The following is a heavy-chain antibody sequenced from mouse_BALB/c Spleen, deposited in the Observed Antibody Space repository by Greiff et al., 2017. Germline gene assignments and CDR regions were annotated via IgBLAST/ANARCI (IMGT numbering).Heavy chain of an antibody. CDR2: ISSGGST. CDR1: GFTFSSYA. CDR3: ASGRDNALSWFAY. J-gene: IGHJ3*01. D-gene: IGHD1-3*01. V-gene: IGHV5-6-5*01. Sequence: DVKLVESGGGLVKPGGSLKLSCAASGFTFSSYAMSWVRQTPEKRLEWVASISSGGSTYYPDSVKGLFTISRDNARNILYLQISSLRSEDTAMYYCASGRDNALSWFAYWGQGTLVTVSA.